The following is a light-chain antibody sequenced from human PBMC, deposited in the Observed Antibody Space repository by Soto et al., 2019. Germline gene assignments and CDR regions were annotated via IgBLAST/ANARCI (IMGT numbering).Light chain of an antibody. CDR3: QSYDSSLSGV. CDR1: SSNIGAGYD. V-gene: IGLV1-40*01. Sequence: QSVLTQPPSVSGAPGQRVTISCTGSSSNIGAGYDVHWYQQFPGTAPKLLIYGNSNRPSGVPDRISGSKSGTSASLAITGLQAEDEADYYCQSYDSSLSGVFGSGTKLTVL. CDR2: GNS. J-gene: IGLJ1*01.